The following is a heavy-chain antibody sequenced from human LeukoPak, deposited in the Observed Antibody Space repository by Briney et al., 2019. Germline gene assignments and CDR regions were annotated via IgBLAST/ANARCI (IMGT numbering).Heavy chain of an antibody. CDR2: IYYSGST. CDR3: ARVGVSWFGERGRYYYGMDV. CDR1: GGSISSYY. V-gene: IGHV4-59*01. Sequence: PSETLSLTCTVSGGSISSYYWSWIRQPPGKGLEWLGYIYYSGSTNYNPSLKSRVTISVDTSKNQFSLKLSSVTAADTAVYYCARVGVSWFGERGRYYYGMDVWGKGTTVTVSS. D-gene: IGHD3-10*01. J-gene: IGHJ6*04.